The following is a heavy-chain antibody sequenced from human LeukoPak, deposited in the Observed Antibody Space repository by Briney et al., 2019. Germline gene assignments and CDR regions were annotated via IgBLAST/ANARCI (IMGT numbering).Heavy chain of an antibody. D-gene: IGHD3-22*01. CDR3: ARVGAQGIVAVYMSYFDY. CDR1: GGTFSSYA. J-gene: IGHJ4*02. Sequence: ASVKVSCKASGGTFSSYAISWVRQAPGQGLEWMGWISAYNGNTNYAQKLQGRVTMTTDTSTSTAYMELRSLRSDDTAVYYCARVGAQGIVAVYMSYFDYWGQGTLVTVSS. V-gene: IGHV1-18*01. CDR2: ISAYNGNT.